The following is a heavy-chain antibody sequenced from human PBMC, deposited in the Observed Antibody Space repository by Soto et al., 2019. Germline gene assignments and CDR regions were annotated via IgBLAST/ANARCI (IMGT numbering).Heavy chain of an antibody. D-gene: IGHD6-19*01. CDR2: ISGGGGNT. Sequence: DVQLLESGGGVVQSGGSLRLSCSASGFAFSDYSMHWVRQAPGKGPEWVSAISGGGGNTYYAGSVNGRFTISRDNSRNTLYLQMHSLRDDDTALYYCAKETYGSGWTLDSWDQGTRATVSS. CDR1: GFAFSDYS. J-gene: IGHJ4*02. CDR3: AKETYGSGWTLDS. V-gene: IGHV3-23*01.